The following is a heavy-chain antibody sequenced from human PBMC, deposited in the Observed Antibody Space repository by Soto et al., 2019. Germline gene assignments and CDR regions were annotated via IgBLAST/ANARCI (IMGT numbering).Heavy chain of an antibody. Sequence: GWSLRLCCAASGFTFSSYAMSWVRQAPGKGLEWVGGIKSKTDGGTTDYAAPVTGRFTISRDDSKNTLYLKMNSLKTEDTAVYYCTTVLRPRIYYDSSGYPRPFDYWGQGTLVTVSS. V-gene: IGHV3-15*01. CDR2: IKSKTDGGTT. J-gene: IGHJ4*02. CDR1: GFTFSSYA. CDR3: TTVLRPRIYYDSSGYPRPFDY. D-gene: IGHD3-22*01.